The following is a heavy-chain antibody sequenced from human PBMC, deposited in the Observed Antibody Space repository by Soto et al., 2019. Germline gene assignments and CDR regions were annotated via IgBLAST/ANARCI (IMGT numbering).Heavy chain of an antibody. D-gene: IGHD4-17*01. Sequence: QVQLQESGPGLVKPSETLSLPCTVSGGSVSSGSYYWSWIRQPPGKGQEWIGYIYYSGGTNYNPPLESRVTISVDTSKNQFSLKLSSVTAADTAVYYCARRGEDGDYVGWVQGTLVSVSS. CDR1: GGSVSSGSYY. CDR3: ARRGEDGDYVG. CDR2: IYYSGGT. V-gene: IGHV4-61*01. J-gene: IGHJ4*02.